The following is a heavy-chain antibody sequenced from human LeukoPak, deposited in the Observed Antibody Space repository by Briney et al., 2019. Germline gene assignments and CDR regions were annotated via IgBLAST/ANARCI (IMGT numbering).Heavy chain of an antibody. Sequence: SETLSLTCTVSGGSISSYYWSWIRQPPGKGLEWIGYIYYSGSTNYNPSLKSRVTISVDTSKNQFSLKLSSVTAADTAVYYCASVSFRGGYYYYGMDVWGQGTAVTVSS. D-gene: IGHD3-16*01. V-gene: IGHV4-59*08. CDR1: GGSISSYY. CDR2: IYYSGST. J-gene: IGHJ6*02. CDR3: ASVSFRGGYYYYGMDV.